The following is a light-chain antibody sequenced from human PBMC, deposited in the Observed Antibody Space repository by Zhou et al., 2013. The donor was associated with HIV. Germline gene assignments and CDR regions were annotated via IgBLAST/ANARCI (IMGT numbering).Light chain of an antibody. J-gene: IGKJ2*01. Sequence: EIVMTQSPATLSVPPGERATLSCRASQSISRSLAWYQVRPGQAPRFLMYGASIRATGIPARFSGSGSGTEFTLTISSMQSEDFAVYYCHQYSSRPYTFGQGTKLEIK. V-gene: IGKV3D-15*01. CDR1: QSISRS. CDR3: HQYSSRPYT. CDR2: GAS.